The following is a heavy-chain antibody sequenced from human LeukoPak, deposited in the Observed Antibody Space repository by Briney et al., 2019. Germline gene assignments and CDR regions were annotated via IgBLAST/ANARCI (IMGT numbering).Heavy chain of an antibody. V-gene: IGHV5-51*01. CDR1: GYSFTNYW. CDR2: IYPGDSDT. Sequence: GESLKISCRGSGYSFTNYWIGWVRQMPGKGLEWMGIIYPGDSDTKYSPSFQGQVTISADKSINSAYLQWSSLKASDTAMYYCARQYGSGSYDYWGQGTLSPSPQ. J-gene: IGHJ4*02. CDR3: ARQYGSGSYDY. D-gene: IGHD3-10*01.